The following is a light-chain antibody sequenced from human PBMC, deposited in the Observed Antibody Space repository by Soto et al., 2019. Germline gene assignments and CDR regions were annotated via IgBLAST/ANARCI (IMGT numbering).Light chain of an antibody. V-gene: IGKV1-39*01. CDR3: QRIHGNPPIP. CDR2: AAS. CDR1: QSISSY. Sequence: MTQSPSTLSASVGDRVTITCRASQSISSYLNWYQQKPGKAPKLLIYAASSLQSGVPSRFSGSGSGTDFTLTINSLRTEDMAFYHGQRIHGNPPIPFGHGSRLEIK. J-gene: IGKJ5*01.